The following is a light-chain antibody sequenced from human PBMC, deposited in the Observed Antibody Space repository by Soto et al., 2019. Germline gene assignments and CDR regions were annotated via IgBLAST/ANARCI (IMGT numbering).Light chain of an antibody. V-gene: IGKV3-15*01. CDR1: QSVSSN. CDR3: QQYNNWPVT. Sequence: EIVLPQSPATLSVSPGERATLSCRASQSVSSNLAWYQQKPGQAPRLLIYGASTRATAIPARFSGSGSGTEFTLTISSLQSEDFAVYYCQQYNNWPVTVGQGTRLEIK. CDR2: GAS. J-gene: IGKJ5*01.